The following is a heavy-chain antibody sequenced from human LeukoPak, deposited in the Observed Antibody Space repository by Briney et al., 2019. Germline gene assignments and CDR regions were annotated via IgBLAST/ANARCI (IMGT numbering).Heavy chain of an antibody. J-gene: IGHJ4*02. CDR2: IYYSGST. CDR3: ARGSYSYGNAFDY. Sequence: SQTLSLTCTVSGGSISSGSYYWSWIRQPAGKGLEWIGSIYYSGSTYYNPSLKSRVTISVDTSKSQFSLKLSSVTAADTAVYFCARGSYSYGNAFDYWGQGTLVTVSS. CDR1: GGSISSGSYY. V-gene: IGHV4-39*07. D-gene: IGHD5-18*01.